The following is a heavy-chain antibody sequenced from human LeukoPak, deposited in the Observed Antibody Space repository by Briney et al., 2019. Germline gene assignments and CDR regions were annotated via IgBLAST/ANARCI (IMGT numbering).Heavy chain of an antibody. D-gene: IGHD3-10*01. V-gene: IGHV3-15*01. Sequence: PGGSLRLSCAASVTFSNAWMNWVRQAPGKGLEWVGHFKIKADGGTTDYAAPVKDRFTISRDDSQNTLYLQMNSLRAEDTAVYYCAKGMRGSGSYNFDYWGQGTLVTVSS. J-gene: IGHJ4*02. CDR3: AKGMRGSGSYNFDY. CDR1: VTFSNAW. CDR2: FKIKADGGTT.